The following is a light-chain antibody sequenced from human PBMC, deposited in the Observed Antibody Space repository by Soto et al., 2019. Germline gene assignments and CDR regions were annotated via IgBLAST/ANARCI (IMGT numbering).Light chain of an antibody. CDR2: GNR. V-gene: IGLV1-40*01. CDR3: QAYDYSLTASV. Sequence: QLVLTQPPSVSGAPGKRVTLSCTGNTSNLGAGYDVHWYQQLPGAAPKLVIFGNRNRPSGVPERFSGSKSGTSASLAITGLQAEDEADYYCQAYDYSLTASVFGGGTKLTVL. CDR1: TSNLGAGYD. J-gene: IGLJ3*02.